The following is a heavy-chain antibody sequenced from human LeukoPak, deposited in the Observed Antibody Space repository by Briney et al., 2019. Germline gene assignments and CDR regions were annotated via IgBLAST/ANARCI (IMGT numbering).Heavy chain of an antibody. CDR2: IYHSGST. CDR3: ARGYLGYDSSGFYFDY. J-gene: IGHJ4*02. CDR1: GGSISSGGYS. Sequence: PSETLSLTCAVSGGSISSGGYSWSWIRQPPGKGLEWIGYIYHSGSTYYNPSLKSRVTISVDRSKNQFSLKLSSVTAADTAVYYCARGYLGYDSSGFYFDYWGQGTLVTVSS. V-gene: IGHV4-30-2*01. D-gene: IGHD3-22*01.